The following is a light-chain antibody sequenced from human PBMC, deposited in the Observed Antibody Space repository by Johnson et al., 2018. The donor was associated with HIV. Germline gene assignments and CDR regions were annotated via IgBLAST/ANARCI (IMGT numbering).Light chain of an antibody. CDR1: SSNIGNSY. CDR3: GTWDSSRNGYV. V-gene: IGLV1-51*02. CDR2: ENN. J-gene: IGLJ1*01. Sequence: QSVLTQPPSVSAAPGQKVTISCSGSSSNIGNSYVSWFQQLPGTAPKLLIYENNKRPSGIPARFSGSKSGTSATLGTTGLQPGDEADYYCGTWDSSRNGYVFATGTKVTVL.